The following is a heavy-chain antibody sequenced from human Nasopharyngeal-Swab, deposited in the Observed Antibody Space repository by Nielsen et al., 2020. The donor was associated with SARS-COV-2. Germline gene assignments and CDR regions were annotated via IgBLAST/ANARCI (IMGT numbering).Heavy chain of an antibody. J-gene: IGHJ4*02. CDR3: ARGSIRGIIISDFDY. Sequence: GASLPISCGASGFTFSDYYMSWISQAPGKGVEWVSYISSSSSYTNYADSVKGRFTISRDNAKNSLYLQMNSLRADDTAVYYCARGSIRGIIISDFDYWGQGTLVTVSS. CDR2: ISSSSSYT. CDR1: GFTFSDYY. V-gene: IGHV3-11*05. D-gene: IGHD3-10*01.